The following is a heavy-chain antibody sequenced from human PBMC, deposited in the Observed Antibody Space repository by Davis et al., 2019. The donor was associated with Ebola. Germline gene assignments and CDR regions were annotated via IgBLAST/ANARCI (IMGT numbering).Heavy chain of an antibody. CDR2: ISSSSSYI. V-gene: IGHV3-21*01. CDR3: ARGYQWLVRSGYFDY. D-gene: IGHD6-19*01. CDR1: GFTFSSYS. Sequence: GGSLRLSCAASGFTFSSYSMNWVRQAPGKGLEWVSSISSSSSYIYYADSVKGRFTISRDNAKNSLYLQMNSLRAEDTAVYYCARGYQWLVRSGYFDYWGQGTLVTVSS. J-gene: IGHJ4*02.